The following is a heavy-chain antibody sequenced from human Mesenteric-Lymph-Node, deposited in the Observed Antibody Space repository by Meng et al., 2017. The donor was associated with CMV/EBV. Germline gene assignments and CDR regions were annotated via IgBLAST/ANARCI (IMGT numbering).Heavy chain of an antibody. CDR2: ISYDRSNK. D-gene: IGHD4-17*01. CDR1: GITFSSYG. V-gene: IGHV3-30*18. CDR3: AKDLGYGDYVGY. J-gene: IGHJ4*02. Sequence: SCAASGITFSSYGMHWVRQAPGKGLEWVAVISYDRSNKYYADSVKGRFTISRDNSKNTLYLQMNSLRAEDTAVYYCAKDLGYGDYVGYWGQGTLVTVSS.